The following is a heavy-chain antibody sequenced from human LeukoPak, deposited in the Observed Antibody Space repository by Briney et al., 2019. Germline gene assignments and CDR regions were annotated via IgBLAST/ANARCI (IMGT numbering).Heavy chain of an antibody. J-gene: IGHJ4*02. CDR1: GFTFASYA. Sequence: GSLRLSCAGSGFTFASYAVHWVRQAPGKRLEWVAFISSDGTTEHYRDSVKGRFTLSRDNSKNTVSLQMNGLGTEDTAVYYCARGRDSGSFIIDYWGQGTLVTVSS. V-gene: IGHV3-30-3*01. CDR3: ARGRDSGSFIIDY. CDR2: ISSDGTTE. D-gene: IGHD3-10*01.